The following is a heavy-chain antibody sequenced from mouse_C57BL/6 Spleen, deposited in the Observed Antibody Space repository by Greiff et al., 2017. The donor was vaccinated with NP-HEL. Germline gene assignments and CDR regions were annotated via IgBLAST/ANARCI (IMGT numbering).Heavy chain of an antibody. D-gene: IGHD3-3*01. Sequence: VHVKQSGPELVKPGASVKMSCKASGYTFTDYNMHWVKQSHGKSLEWIGYINPNNGGTSYNQKFKGKATLTVNKSSSTAYMELRSLTSEDSAVYYCAREGSPWFAYWGQGTLVTVSA. J-gene: IGHJ3*01. CDR3: AREGSPWFAY. CDR2: INPNNGGT. V-gene: IGHV1-22*01. CDR1: GYTFTDYN.